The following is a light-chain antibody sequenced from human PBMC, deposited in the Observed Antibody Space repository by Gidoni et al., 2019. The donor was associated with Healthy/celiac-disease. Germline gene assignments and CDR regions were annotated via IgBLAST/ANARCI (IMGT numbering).Light chain of an antibody. CDR3: QQYNNWPLT. J-gene: IGKJ1*01. CDR1: QSVSSN. Sequence: ELEMPQSPATLSVSPGERATLSCRASQSVSSNLAWYQQKPGQAPKLLIYGASTRATGIPARFSGSGSGTEFTLTISSLQSEDFAVYYCQQYNNWPLTFGQGTKVEIK. CDR2: GAS. V-gene: IGKV3-15*01.